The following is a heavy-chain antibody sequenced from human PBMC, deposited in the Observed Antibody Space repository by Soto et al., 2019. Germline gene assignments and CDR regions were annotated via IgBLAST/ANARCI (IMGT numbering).Heavy chain of an antibody. J-gene: IGHJ6*03. CDR2: IYHSGST. Sequence: QVQLQESGPGLVKPSGTLSLTCAVSSGSISSSNWWSWVRQPPGKGLEWIGEIYHSGSTNYNPSLKSRVTISVDESKNQFSLKLSSVTAADTAVYYCARRRITMVRGVIVSNYYYYYYMDVWGKGTTVTVSS. CDR1: SGSISSSNW. V-gene: IGHV4-4*02. D-gene: IGHD3-10*01. CDR3: ARRRITMVRGVIVSNYYYYYYMDV.